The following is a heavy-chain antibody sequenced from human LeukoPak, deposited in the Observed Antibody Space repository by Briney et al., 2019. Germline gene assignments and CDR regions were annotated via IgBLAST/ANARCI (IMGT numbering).Heavy chain of an antibody. J-gene: IGHJ5*02. CDR1: GGTFSSYA. CDR3: ASTLGYCSGGSCSHWFDP. D-gene: IGHD2-15*01. V-gene: IGHV1-69*13. Sequence: ASVKVSCKASGGTFSSYAISWVRQAPGQGLEWMGGIIPIFGTANYAQKFQGRVTITADESTSTAYMVLSSLRSEDTAVYYCASTLGYCSGGSCSHWFDPWGQGTLVTVSS. CDR2: IIPIFGTA.